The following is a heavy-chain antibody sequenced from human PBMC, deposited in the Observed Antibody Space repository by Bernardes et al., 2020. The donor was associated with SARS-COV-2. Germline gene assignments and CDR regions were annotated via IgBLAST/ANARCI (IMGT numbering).Heavy chain of an antibody. CDR2: FDPEDGET. J-gene: IGHJ4*02. D-gene: IGHD3-22*01. CDR3: ATSYYDSSGYYHYYFDY. CDR1: GYTLTELS. Sequence: ASVKVSCKVSGYTLTELSMHWVRQAPGKGLEWMGGFDPEDGETIYAQKFQGRVTMTEDTSTDTAYMELSSLRSEDTAVYYCATSYYDSSGYYHYYFDYWGQGTLVTVSS. V-gene: IGHV1-24*01.